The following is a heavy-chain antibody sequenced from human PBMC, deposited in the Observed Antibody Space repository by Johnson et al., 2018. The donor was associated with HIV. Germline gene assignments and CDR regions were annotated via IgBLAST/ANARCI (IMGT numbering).Heavy chain of an antibody. CDR2: ISSGGGSV. D-gene: IGHD4-23*01. J-gene: IGHJ3*02. CDR3: AGGLRGLGAFDI. Sequence: QVQLVESGGGLVKPGGSLRLSCSASGFTFSDYYMSWIRQTPGKGLEWVSYISSGGGSVHYAEPAKGRFIISRDNAKNSLYLQMDSLRAEDTAVYYCAGGLRGLGAFDIWGQETMVTVSS. CDR1: GFTFSDYY. V-gene: IGHV3-11*01.